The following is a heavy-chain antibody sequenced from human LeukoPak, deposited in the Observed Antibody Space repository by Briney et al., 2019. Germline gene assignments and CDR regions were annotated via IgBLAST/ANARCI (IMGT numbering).Heavy chain of an antibody. D-gene: IGHD6-19*01. J-gene: IGHJ6*02. CDR1: GGTFSSYA. CDR3: ASPSVDSSGWYSYYYYGMDV. V-gene: IGHV1-69*01. CDR2: IIPIFGTA. Sequence: SVKVSCMASGGTFSSYAISWVRQAPGQGLEWMGGIIPIFGTANYAQKFQGRVTITADESTSTAYMELSSLRSEDTAVYYCASPSVDSSGWYSYYYYGMDVWGQGTTVTVSS.